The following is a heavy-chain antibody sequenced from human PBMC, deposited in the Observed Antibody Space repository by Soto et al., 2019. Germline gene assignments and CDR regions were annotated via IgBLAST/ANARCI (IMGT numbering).Heavy chain of an antibody. CDR2: ISGSGGHT. D-gene: IGHD2-15*01. CDR1: GFTFINYA. CDR3: AKGGSAYCSGGTCYHPFDY. J-gene: IGHJ4*02. Sequence: GGSLRLSCAASGFTFINYAMHWVRHTPGKGLEWVSTISGSGGHTFYADAVKGWFTISRDNSKNTLYLQMNGLGAEDTAIYYCAKGGSAYCSGGTCYHPFDYWGQGTLVTVSS. V-gene: IGHV3-23*01.